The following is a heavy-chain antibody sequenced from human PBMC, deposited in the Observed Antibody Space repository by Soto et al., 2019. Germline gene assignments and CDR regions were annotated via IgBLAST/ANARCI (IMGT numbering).Heavy chain of an antibody. CDR3: ARDRVQLWPPNYYYGMDV. D-gene: IGHD5-18*01. Sequence: PGCSMRLSCAASGFTFSSYEMNWVRQAPGKGLEWVSYISSSGSTIYYADSVKGRFTISRDNAKNSLYLQMNSLRAEDTAVYYCARDRVQLWPPNYYYGMDVWGQGTTVTVS. CDR1: GFTFSSYE. V-gene: IGHV3-48*03. CDR2: ISSSGSTI. J-gene: IGHJ6*02.